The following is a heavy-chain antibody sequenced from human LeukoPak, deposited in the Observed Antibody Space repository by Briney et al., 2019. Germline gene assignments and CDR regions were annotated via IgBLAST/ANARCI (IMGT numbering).Heavy chain of an antibody. V-gene: IGHV3-23*01. J-gene: IGHJ6*03. Sequence: GGSLRLSCAVSGFTFSSYAMSWVRQAPGKGLEWVSAISGSGGSTYYADSVKGRFTISRDNSKNTLYLQMNSLRAEDTAVYYCASSGGPYYDFWSGYSDKYYYYMDVWGKGTTVTVSS. CDR3: ASSGGPYYDFWSGYSDKYYYYMDV. D-gene: IGHD3-3*01. CDR2: ISGSGGST. CDR1: GFTFSSYA.